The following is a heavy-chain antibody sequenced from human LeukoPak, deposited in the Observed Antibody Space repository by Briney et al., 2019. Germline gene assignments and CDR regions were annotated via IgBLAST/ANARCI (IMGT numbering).Heavy chain of an antibody. V-gene: IGHV3-21*04. CDR1: GFTFSSYS. CDR2: ISSSSSYI. D-gene: IGHD2-15*01. Sequence: GGSLRLSCAASGFTFSSYSMNWVRQAPGKGLEWVSCISSSSSYIYYADSVKGRFTISGDNAKNSLYLQMNSLRAEDTALYYCAKSGRYCSGGTCYQEASLDYWGQGTLVTVSS. CDR3: AKSGRYCSGGTCYQEASLDY. J-gene: IGHJ4*02.